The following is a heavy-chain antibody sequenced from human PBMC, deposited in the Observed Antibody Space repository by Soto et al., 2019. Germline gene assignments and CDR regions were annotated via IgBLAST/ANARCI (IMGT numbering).Heavy chain of an antibody. V-gene: IGHV3-23*01. CDR2: LSGSGSST. J-gene: IGHJ6*02. Sequence: EVPLLESEGGLVQPGRSLRLSCAASGFIFSDYAMSWVRQAPGKWLEWVSSLSGSGSSTYYADSVKGRFTISRDNLTNTVSLHMNNLTAEDTAVYYCAKGGVTRSYYYAMDVWGQGTTVTVSS. CDR3: AKGGVTRSYYYAMDV. CDR1: GFIFSDYA.